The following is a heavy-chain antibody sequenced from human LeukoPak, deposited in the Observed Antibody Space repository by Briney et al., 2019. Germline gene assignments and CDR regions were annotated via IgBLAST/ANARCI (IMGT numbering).Heavy chain of an antibody. CDR3: ARNLGAVAGTRWFDP. Sequence: SETLSLTXTVSGGSISSSSYYWGWIRQPPGKGLEWFGSICYSGSTYYNPSLKSRVTISVDTSKTQFSLKLSSVTAADTAVYYCARNLGAVAGTRWFDPWGQGTLVTVSS. J-gene: IGHJ5*02. CDR2: ICYSGST. CDR1: GGSISSSSYY. D-gene: IGHD6-19*01. V-gene: IGHV4-39*01.